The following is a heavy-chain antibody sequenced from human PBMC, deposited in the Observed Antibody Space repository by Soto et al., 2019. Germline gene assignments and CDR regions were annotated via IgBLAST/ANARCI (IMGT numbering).Heavy chain of an antibody. CDR2: SIPIFATA. V-gene: IGHV1-69*12. D-gene: IGHD6-19*01. J-gene: IGHJ4*02. Sequence: QVQLVQSGAEVKKPGSSAKVSCKASGGTFSSYAISWVRQAPGQGLEWMGGSIPIFATANYAQKFQGRGTITADESTSKGYMQVSSLRSQDTAVYYCAGGEDRSGGYVPFDYWVQETLVMVSS. CDR1: GGTFSSYA. CDR3: AGGEDRSGGYVPFDY.